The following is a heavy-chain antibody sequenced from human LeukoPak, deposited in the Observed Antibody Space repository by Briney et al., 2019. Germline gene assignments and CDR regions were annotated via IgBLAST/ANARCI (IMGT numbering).Heavy chain of an antibody. J-gene: IGHJ4*02. CDR2: INPNSGGT. D-gene: IGHD3-22*01. CDR3: ARDRPEYYYDSSGYMVHYFDY. Sequence: GASVKVSCKASGYTFTGYYMHWVRQAPGQGLEWMGWINPNSGGTNYAQKFLGRVTMTRDTSISTAYMELSRLRSDDTAVYYCARDRPEYYYDSSGYMVHYFDYWGQGTLVTVSS. V-gene: IGHV1-2*02. CDR1: GYTFTGYY.